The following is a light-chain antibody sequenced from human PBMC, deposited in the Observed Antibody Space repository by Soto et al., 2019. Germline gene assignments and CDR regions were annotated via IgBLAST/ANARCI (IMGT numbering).Light chain of an antibody. CDR1: SSDVSAYSY. V-gene: IGLV2-14*01. J-gene: IGLJ1*01. CDR3: SSHTSSSTYV. CDR2: EVY. Sequence: QSVLTQPASVFGSPGQSVTISCTRTSSDVSAYSYVSWYKQYPGKVPKLMIYEVYNRPSGVSNRFSGSKSGNTASLTISRLQAEDEADYYCSSHTSSSTYVFGTATKVTVL.